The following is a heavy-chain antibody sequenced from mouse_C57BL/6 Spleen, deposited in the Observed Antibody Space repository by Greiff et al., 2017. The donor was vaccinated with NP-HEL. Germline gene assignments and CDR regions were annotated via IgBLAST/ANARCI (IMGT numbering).Heavy chain of an antibody. J-gene: IGHJ4*01. V-gene: IGHV5-6*01. CDR1: GFTFSSYG. CDR3: ARYDVGYAMDY. D-gene: IGHD2-12*01. CDR2: ISSGGSYT. Sequence: DVHLVESGGDLVKPGGSLKLSCAASGFTFSSYGMSWVRQTPDKRLEWVATISSGGSYTYYPDSVKGRFTISRDNAKNTLYLQMSSLKSEDTAMYYCARYDVGYAMDYWGQGTSVTVSS.